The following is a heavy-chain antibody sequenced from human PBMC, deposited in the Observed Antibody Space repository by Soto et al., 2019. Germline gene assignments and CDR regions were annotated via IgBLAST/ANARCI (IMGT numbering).Heavy chain of an antibody. CDR2: INPNSGGT. J-gene: IGHJ4*01. V-gene: IGHV1-2*04. Sequence: ASVKVSCKASGYTFTGYYMHWVRQAPGQGLEWMGWINPNSGGTNYAQKFQGWVTMTRDTSISTAYMELSRLRSDDTAVYYCAREAGGDAYCGGDCYSDQYFDYWG. CDR1: GYTFTGYY. D-gene: IGHD2-21*02. CDR3: AREAGGDAYCGGDCYSDQYFDY.